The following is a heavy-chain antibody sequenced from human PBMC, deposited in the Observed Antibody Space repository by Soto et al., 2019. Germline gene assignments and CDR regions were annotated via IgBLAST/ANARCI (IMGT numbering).Heavy chain of an antibody. CDR2: IRSKAYGGTT. Sequence: PGGSLRLSCTTSGFTFGDYAMSWFRQAPGKGLEWVGFIRSKAYGGTTEYAASVKGRFTISRDDSKSIAYRQMNSLKTEDTAVYYCTRGVEVIVVVVAAHSDYYYYYMDVWGKGTTVTVSS. V-gene: IGHV3-49*03. D-gene: IGHD2-15*01. CDR3: TRGVEVIVVVVAAHSDYYYYYMDV. CDR1: GFTFGDYA. J-gene: IGHJ6*03.